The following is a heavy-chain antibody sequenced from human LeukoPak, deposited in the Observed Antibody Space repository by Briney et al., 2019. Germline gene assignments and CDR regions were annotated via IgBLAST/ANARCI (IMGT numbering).Heavy chain of an antibody. V-gene: IGHV3-49*04. CDR1: GFNFGDYA. CDR3: TRDPPELSAGWYAGY. CDR2: IRSKAHGGTT. J-gene: IGHJ4*02. Sequence: PGRSLRLSCIGSGFNFGDYAISWVRQTPGKGLEWVSLIRSKAHGGTTEYAASVKGRFNMSRDDSKSIAYLQMNSLKTEDTALYYCTRDPPELSAGWYAGYWGQGTLVTVSS. D-gene: IGHD6-19*01.